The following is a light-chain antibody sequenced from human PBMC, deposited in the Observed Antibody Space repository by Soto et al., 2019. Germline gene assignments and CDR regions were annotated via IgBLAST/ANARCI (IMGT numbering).Light chain of an antibody. Sequence: QPVLTQPASVSGSPGQSITMSCTGTSNDIGYYNYVSWYQQHPDKPPKLIIYGVTNRPSGVSHRFSGSKSDNTASLTISGLQAEDEAEYYCSAYTMTSKIVFGGGTKVTVL. CDR2: GVT. CDR3: SAYTMTSKIV. V-gene: IGLV2-14*01. J-gene: IGLJ3*02. CDR1: SNDIGYYNY.